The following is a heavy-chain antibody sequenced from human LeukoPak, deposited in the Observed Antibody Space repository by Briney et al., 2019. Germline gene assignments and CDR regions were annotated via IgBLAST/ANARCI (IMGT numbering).Heavy chain of an antibody. D-gene: IGHD6-19*01. Sequence: GESLQISCKGSGYSFTGYWIGWVRQMPGKGLEWMGIIYPGDSDTRYSPSFQGQVTISADKSISTAYLQWSSLKASDTAMYYCARSLSSGWTEEWFDPWGQGTLVTVSS. CDR1: GYSFTGYW. V-gene: IGHV5-51*01. CDR3: ARSLSSGWTEEWFDP. J-gene: IGHJ5*02. CDR2: IYPGDSDT.